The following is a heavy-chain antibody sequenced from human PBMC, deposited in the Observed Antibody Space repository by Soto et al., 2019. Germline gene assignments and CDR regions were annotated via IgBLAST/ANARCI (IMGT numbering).Heavy chain of an antibody. V-gene: IGHV3-53*01. CDR1: GFTVSSNY. CDR2: IYSGGST. Sequence: GGSLRLSCAASGFTVSSNYMSWVRQAPGKGLEWVSVIYSGGSTYYPDSVKGRFTISRDNSKNTLYLQMNSLRAEDTAVYYCARDMSGADAFDIWGQGTMVTVSS. J-gene: IGHJ3*02. D-gene: IGHD3-3*01. CDR3: ARDMSGADAFDI.